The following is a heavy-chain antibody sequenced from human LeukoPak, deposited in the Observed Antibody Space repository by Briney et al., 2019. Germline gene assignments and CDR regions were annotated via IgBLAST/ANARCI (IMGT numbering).Heavy chain of an antibody. Sequence: GPPLISSADAGFTFSNYTMNWVRPPPGKGVEWVSNIDTSSSTIYYAYSVKGRFTISRDNAKTSLYLQMNSLRADDTAVYYCARFAAGVSYYYYMDVWGKGTTVTVSS. J-gene: IGHJ6*03. V-gene: IGHV3-48*01. CDR3: ARFAAGVSYYYYMDV. CDR1: GFTFSNYT. D-gene: IGHD3-10*01. CDR2: IDTSSSTI.